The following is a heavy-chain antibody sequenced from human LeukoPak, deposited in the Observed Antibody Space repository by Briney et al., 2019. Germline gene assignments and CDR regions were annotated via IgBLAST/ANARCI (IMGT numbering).Heavy chain of an antibody. D-gene: IGHD2-2*01. J-gene: IGHJ4*02. CDR3: ARPYCSSTSCYGYCDQ. CDR1: GYSFTSYW. CDR2: IYPSDSDT. Sequence: GESLKISCKGSGYSFTSYWIGWGRQMPGKGVEWMGIIYPSDSDTSYSPSFQGQVTISADKSISTAYLQWSSHEDSDTGMYYCARPYCSSTSCYGYCDQGAQEPLVTVSS. V-gene: IGHV5-51*01.